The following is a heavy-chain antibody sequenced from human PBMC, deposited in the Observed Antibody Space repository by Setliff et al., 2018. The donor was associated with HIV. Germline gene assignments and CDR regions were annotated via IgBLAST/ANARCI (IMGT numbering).Heavy chain of an antibody. Sequence: SETLSLTCTVSGSSISSGSYYWSWIRQPAGKGLEWIGRTYTSGSTNYNPSLKSRVTISVDTSKNQFSLKLSSVTAADTAVYYCARDPWFGELSDAFDIWGQGTMVTVSS. CDR1: GSSISSGSYY. V-gene: IGHV4-61*02. D-gene: IGHD3-10*01. CDR2: TYTSGST. J-gene: IGHJ3*02. CDR3: ARDPWFGELSDAFDI.